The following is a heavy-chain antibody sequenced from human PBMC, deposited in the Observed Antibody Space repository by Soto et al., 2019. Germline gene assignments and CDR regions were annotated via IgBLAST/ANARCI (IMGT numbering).Heavy chain of an antibody. D-gene: IGHD5-12*01. J-gene: IGHJ4*02. CDR3: AHSDGGYEIIYFDF. CDR1: GSSFTTAGVA. CDR2: IYYNDDR. V-gene: IGHV2-5*01. Sequence: SGPTLVNPTQTLTLTCTFSGSSFTTAGVAVGWIRQTPGGALEWLTLIYYNDDRRFSPSLKTRLTITGDTSKNQVVLSLTNVDPGDTATYFCAHSDGGYEIIYFDFWGQGIPVTVSS.